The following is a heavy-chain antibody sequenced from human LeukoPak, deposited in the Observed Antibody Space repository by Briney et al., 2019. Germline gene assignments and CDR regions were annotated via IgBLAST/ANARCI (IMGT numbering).Heavy chain of an antibody. V-gene: IGHV4-4*02. CDR2: IYHSGST. Sequence: SETLSLTCAVSGGSISSSNWWSWVRQPPGKGLEWIGEIYHSGSTNYNPSLKSRVTISVDKSKNQFSLKLSSVTAADTAVYYCARVSPYYDSSGYYLGGAFDIWGQGTMVTVSS. CDR1: GGSISSSNW. D-gene: IGHD3-22*01. CDR3: ARVSPYYDSSGYYLGGAFDI. J-gene: IGHJ3*02.